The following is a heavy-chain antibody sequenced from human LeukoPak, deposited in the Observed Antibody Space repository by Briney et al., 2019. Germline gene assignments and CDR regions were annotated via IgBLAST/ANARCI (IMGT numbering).Heavy chain of an antibody. CDR3: AREDIVVVPAAISESSWFDP. CDR2: ISSSSSYI. CDR1: GFTFSSYS. Sequence: GGSLRLSCAASGFTFSSYSMNWVRQAPGKGLEWVSSISSSSSYIYYADSVKGRFTISRDNAKNSLYLQMNSLRAEDTAVYYCAREDIVVVPAAISESSWFDPWGQGTLVTVSS. J-gene: IGHJ5*02. D-gene: IGHD2-2*02. V-gene: IGHV3-21*01.